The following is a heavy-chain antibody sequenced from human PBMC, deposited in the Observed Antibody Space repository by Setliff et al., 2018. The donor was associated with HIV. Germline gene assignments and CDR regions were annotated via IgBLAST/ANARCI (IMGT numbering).Heavy chain of an antibody. J-gene: IGHJ4*01. V-gene: IGHV4-34*01. CDR2: VNHSGGT. Sequence: PSETLSLTCAVYGGSFSTYYWSWIRQSPGKRLEWLGEVNHSGGTNYNPSLKRRLIISSDASKNQFSLRLKSVTAADTAVYFCARRILRSALDFWGHGTLVTVSS. CDR3: ARRILRSALDF. CDR1: GGSFSTYY. D-gene: IGHD2-15*01.